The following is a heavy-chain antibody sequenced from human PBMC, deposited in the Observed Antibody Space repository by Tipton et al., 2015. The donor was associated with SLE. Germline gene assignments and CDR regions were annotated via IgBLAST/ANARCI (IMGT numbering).Heavy chain of an antibody. J-gene: IGHJ4*02. CDR3: ARESSFGYDFWSGPLGY. Sequence: TLSLTCTVSGGSISSHYWSWIRQPPGKGLEWIGYIYYSGSTNYNPSLKSRVTISVGTSKNQFSLKLSSVTAADTATYYCARESSFGYDFWSGPLGYWGQGTLVTVSS. V-gene: IGHV4-59*11. CDR1: GGSISSHY. CDR2: IYYSGST. D-gene: IGHD3-3*01.